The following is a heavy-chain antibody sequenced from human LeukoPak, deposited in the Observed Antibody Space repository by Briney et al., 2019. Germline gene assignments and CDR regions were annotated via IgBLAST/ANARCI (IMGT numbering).Heavy chain of an antibody. Sequence: SETLSLTCTVSGGSISSYYWRWIRQPPGKGLEWIGYSYYSGSTNYNPSLKSRVTISVDTSKNQFSLKLSSVTAADTAVYYCAREGVVVVAATNHYYCYGMDVWGQGTTVTVSS. CDR3: AREGVVVVAATNHYYCYGMDV. CDR1: GGSISSYY. J-gene: IGHJ6*02. CDR2: SYYSGST. V-gene: IGHV4-59*01. D-gene: IGHD2-15*01.